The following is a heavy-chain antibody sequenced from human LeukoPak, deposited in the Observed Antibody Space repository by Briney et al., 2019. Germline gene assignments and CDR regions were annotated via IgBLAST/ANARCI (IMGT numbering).Heavy chain of an antibody. CDR2: ISSSGSTI. D-gene: IGHD1-7*01. CDR1: GFTFSSYS. Sequence: GGSLRLSCAASGFTFSSYSMNWVRQAPGKGLEWVSYISSSGSTIYYADSVKGRFTISRDSAKNSLYLQMNSLRDEDTAVYYCTPHRDGNYPFDYWGQGTLVTVSS. CDR3: TPHRDGNYPFDY. J-gene: IGHJ4*02. V-gene: IGHV3-48*02.